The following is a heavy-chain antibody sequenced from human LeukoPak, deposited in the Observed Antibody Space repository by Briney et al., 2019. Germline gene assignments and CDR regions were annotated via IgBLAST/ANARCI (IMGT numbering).Heavy chain of an antibody. CDR2: ISSSSSYI. Sequence: GGSLRLSCAASGFTFSSYSMNWVRQAPGKGLEWVSSISSSSSYIYYADSVKGRFTISRDNAKNSLYLQMNSLRAEDTAVYYCARFVPTVTTQGEVLDYWGQGTLVTVSS. CDR3: ARFVPTVTTQGEVLDY. J-gene: IGHJ4*02. D-gene: IGHD4-17*01. V-gene: IGHV3-21*01. CDR1: GFTFSSYS.